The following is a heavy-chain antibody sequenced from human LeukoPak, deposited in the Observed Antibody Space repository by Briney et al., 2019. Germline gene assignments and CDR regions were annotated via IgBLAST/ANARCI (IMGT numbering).Heavy chain of an antibody. V-gene: IGHV4-39*07. CDR3: ASCSSTSWYAGDWFDP. CDR1: GGSISSSSNY. Sequence: KPSETLSLTCSVSGGSISSSSNYWGWIRQPPGKGLEWIGEINHSGSTNYNPSLKSRVTISVDTSKNQFSLKLNSVTAADTAVYYCASCSSTSWYAGDWFDPWGQGTLVTVSS. J-gene: IGHJ5*02. CDR2: INHSGST. D-gene: IGHD2-2*01.